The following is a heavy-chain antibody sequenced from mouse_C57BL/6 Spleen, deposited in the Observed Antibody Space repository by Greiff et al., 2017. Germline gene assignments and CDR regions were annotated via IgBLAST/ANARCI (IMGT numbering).Heavy chain of an antibody. D-gene: IGHD1-3*01. Sequence: VKVVESGPGLVQPSQSLSITCTVSGFSLTSYGVHWVRQSPGKGLEWLGVIWSGGSTDYNAAFISRLSISKDNSKSQVFFKMNSLQADDTAIDYCARKLTGYAMDYWGQGTSVTVSS. CDR3: ARKLTGYAMDY. V-gene: IGHV2-2*01. J-gene: IGHJ4*01. CDR2: IWSGGST. CDR1: GFSLTSYG.